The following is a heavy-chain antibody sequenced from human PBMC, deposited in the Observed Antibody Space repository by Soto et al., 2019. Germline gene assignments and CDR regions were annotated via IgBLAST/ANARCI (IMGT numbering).Heavy chain of an antibody. Sequence: WASVKVSCKASGYTFTSYGISWVRQAPGQGLEWMGWISAYNGNTNYAQKLQGRVTMTTDTSTSTAYMELRSLRSDDTAVYYCARDKNDFWSGWPPDVWGQGTTVTVSS. CDR3: ARDKNDFWSGWPPDV. CDR2: ISAYNGNT. V-gene: IGHV1-18*04. D-gene: IGHD3-3*01. CDR1: GYTFTSYG. J-gene: IGHJ6*02.